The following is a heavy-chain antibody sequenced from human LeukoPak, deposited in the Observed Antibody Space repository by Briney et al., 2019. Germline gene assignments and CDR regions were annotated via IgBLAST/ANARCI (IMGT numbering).Heavy chain of an antibody. D-gene: IGHD4-23*01. J-gene: IGHJ5*02. Sequence: ASVKVSCKASGGTFSSYAISWVRQAPGQGLEWMGRIIPILGIANYAQKFQGRVTITADKSTSTAYMELSSLRSEDTAVYYCARGSMTTVVTENWFNPWGQGTLVTVSS. CDR1: GGTFSSYA. CDR2: IIPILGIA. V-gene: IGHV1-69*04. CDR3: ARGSMTTVVTENWFNP.